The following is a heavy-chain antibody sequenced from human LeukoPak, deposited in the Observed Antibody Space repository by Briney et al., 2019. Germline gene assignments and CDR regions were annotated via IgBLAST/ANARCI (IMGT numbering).Heavy chain of an antibody. CDR1: GFTFSDYN. J-gene: IGHJ3*02. Sequence: GGSLRLSCAASGFTFSDYNMHWVRQTPGKGLEWVAFIPYDDSTKSYADSVKGRFTISRDNSKKTLFLQINSLRGDDTAVYYCARDSAYAFHIWGHGTKVTVSS. V-gene: IGHV3-30*02. D-gene: IGHD2-2*01. CDR2: IPYDDSTK. CDR3: ARDSAYAFHI.